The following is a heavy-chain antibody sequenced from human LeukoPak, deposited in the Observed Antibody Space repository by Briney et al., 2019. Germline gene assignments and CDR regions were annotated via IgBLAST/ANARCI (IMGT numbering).Heavy chain of an antibody. CDR2: IHPHGIF. V-gene: IGHV4-34*01. D-gene: IGHD5-24*01. Sequence: PSETLSLTCAVYGGSFHDYYCSWLRQPPGKGREWIGEIHPHGIFYYNPPLTSRVTISIDTSKSQFSLRLTSVTAADTAFYYCARGRDRSKAGDHWGQGSLVSVSS. J-gene: IGHJ4*02. CDR1: GGSFHDYY. CDR3: ARGRDRSKAGDH.